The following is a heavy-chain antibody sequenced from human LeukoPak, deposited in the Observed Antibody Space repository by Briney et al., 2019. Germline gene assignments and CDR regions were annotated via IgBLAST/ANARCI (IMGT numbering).Heavy chain of an antibody. V-gene: IGHV3-21*01. Sequence: PGGTLRLSCAASGFTFSTYSMNWVRQAPGKGREWVSSISSSGNYIYYADSLKGRFTISRDNAKNSLYLQMNSLRAEDTAVYYCARDPWGVTGYWGQGTLVTVSS. J-gene: IGHJ4*02. D-gene: IGHD3-16*01. CDR3: ARDPWGVTGY. CDR1: GFTFSTYS. CDR2: ISSSGNYI.